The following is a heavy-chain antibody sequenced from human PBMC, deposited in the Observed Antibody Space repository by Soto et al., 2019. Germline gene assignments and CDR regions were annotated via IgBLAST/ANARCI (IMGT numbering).Heavy chain of an antibody. Sequence: GGSLRLSCAASGFTFSSYSMNWVRQAPGKGLEWVSVITDTGGDSLYADSVRGRFTISRDNSKKTLYLQMNSLRAEDTAIYYCARASGESYPGSRVFDSWGQGTRVTVSS. V-gene: IGHV3-23*01. D-gene: IGHD3-10*01. CDR2: ITDTGGDS. J-gene: IGHJ4*02. CDR1: GFTFSSYS. CDR3: ARASGESYPGSRVFDS.